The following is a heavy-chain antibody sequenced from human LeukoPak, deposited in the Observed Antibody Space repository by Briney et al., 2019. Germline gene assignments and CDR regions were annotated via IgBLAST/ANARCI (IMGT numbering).Heavy chain of an antibody. D-gene: IGHD3-16*01. CDR3: ARAVSPLPGGRNGINWFDP. V-gene: IGHV1-3*03. CDR2: INAGNGNT. Sequence: ASVKVSCKASGYTFTSYAMHWVRQAPGQRLEWMGWINAGNGNTKYSQEFQGRVTITRDTSASTAYMELSSLRSEDMAVYYCARAVSPLPGGRNGINWFDPWGQGTLVTVSS. J-gene: IGHJ5*02. CDR1: GYTFTSYA.